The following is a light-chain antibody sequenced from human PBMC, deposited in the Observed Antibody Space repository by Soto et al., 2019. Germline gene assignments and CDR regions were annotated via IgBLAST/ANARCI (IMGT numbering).Light chain of an antibody. CDR3: SSCPGSNTPVV. J-gene: IGLJ2*01. Sequence: QSALTQPASVSGSPGQSITISCTGTSSDVGGYNYVSWYQQHPGKAPNLIIFDVSNRPSGVSNRFSGSKSGNSASLTISGLQAEDEADYYCSSCPGSNTPVVFGGGTKLTVL. V-gene: IGLV2-14*01. CDR2: DVS. CDR1: SSDVGGYNY.